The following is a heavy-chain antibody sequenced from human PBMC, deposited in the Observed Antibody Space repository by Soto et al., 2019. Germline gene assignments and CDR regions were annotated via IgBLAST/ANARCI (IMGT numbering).Heavy chain of an antibody. Sequence: QVQLVESGGGVVQPGRSLRLSCAASGFTFSSYGMHWVRQAPGKGLEWVAVIWYDGSNKYYADSVKGRFTISRDNSKNPLYLQMNSLRAEDTAVYYCARYHRDSGYEERYYYYGMDVWGQGTTVTVSS. J-gene: IGHJ6*02. CDR3: ARYHRDSGYEERYYYYGMDV. V-gene: IGHV3-33*01. CDR1: GFTFSSYG. CDR2: IWYDGSNK. D-gene: IGHD5-12*01.